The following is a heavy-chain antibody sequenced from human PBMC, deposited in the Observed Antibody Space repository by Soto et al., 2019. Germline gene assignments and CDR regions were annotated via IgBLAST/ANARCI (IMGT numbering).Heavy chain of an antibody. D-gene: IGHD3-3*01. Sequence: GASVKVSCKASGYTFTSYDINWVRQATGQGLEWMEWMNPNSGNTGYAQKFQGRVTMTRNTSISTAYMELSSLRSEDTAVYYCARDPYDFWSGYYRNLLDYWGQGTLVTVSS. J-gene: IGHJ4*02. CDR2: MNPNSGNT. V-gene: IGHV1-8*01. CDR3: ARDPYDFWSGYYRNLLDY. CDR1: GYTFTSYD.